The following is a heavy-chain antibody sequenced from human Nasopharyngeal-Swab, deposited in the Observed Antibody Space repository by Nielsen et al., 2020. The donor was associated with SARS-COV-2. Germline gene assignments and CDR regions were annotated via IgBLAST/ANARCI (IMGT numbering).Heavy chain of an antibody. V-gene: IGHV1-18*01. Sequence: WVRQAPGQGLEWMGWISAYNGNTNYAQKLQGRVTMTTDTSTSTAYMELRSLRSDDTAVYYCARAFRDGYNYGHWGQGTLVTVSS. J-gene: IGHJ4*02. CDR3: ARAFRDGYNYGH. CDR2: ISAYNGNT. D-gene: IGHD5-24*01.